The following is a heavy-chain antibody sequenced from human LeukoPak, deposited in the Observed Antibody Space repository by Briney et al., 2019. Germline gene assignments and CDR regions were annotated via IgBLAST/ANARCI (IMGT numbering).Heavy chain of an antibody. CDR2: IYHSGST. CDR3: AREQQLQYFDY. D-gene: IGHD6-13*01. J-gene: IGHJ4*02. V-gene: IGHV4-30-2*01. Sequence: SETLSLTCTVSGGSISSGGYSWSWIRQPPGKGLEWIGYIYHSGSTYYNPSLKSRVTISVDRSKNQFSLKLSSVTAADTAVYYCAREQQLQYFDYWGQGTLVTVSS. CDR1: GGSISSGGYS.